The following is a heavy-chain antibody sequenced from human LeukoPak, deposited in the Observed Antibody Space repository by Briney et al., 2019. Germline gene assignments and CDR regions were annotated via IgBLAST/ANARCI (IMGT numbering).Heavy chain of an antibody. Sequence: SSETLSLTXAVSGYSISSGYYWGWIRQPPGKGLEWIGSIYHSGSTYYNPSLKSRVTISVDTSKNQFSLKLSSVTAADTAVYYCARPKGYCSSTSCYYWFDPWGQGTLVTVSS. D-gene: IGHD2-2*01. CDR3: ARPKGYCSSTSCYYWFDP. J-gene: IGHJ5*02. CDR1: GYSISSGYY. V-gene: IGHV4-38-2*01. CDR2: IYHSGST.